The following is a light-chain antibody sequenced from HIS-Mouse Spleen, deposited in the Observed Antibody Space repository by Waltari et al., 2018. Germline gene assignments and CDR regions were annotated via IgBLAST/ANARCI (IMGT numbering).Light chain of an antibody. CDR1: QSVSSSY. CDR2: GAS. J-gene: IGKJ4*01. Sequence: EIVLTQSPGTLSLSPGEIATLSCRASQSVSSSYLAWYQQKPGQAPRLLIYGASSRATGIPDRFSGSGSGTDFTLTISRLGPEDFAVYYCQQYGSSPFGGGTKVEIK. CDR3: QQYGSSP. V-gene: IGKV3-20*01.